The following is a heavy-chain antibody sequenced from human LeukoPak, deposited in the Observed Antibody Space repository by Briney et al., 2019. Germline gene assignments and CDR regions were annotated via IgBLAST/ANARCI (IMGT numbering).Heavy chain of an antibody. CDR1: GGSISSSSYY. J-gene: IGHJ4*02. V-gene: IGHV4-39*07. Sequence: PSETLSLTCTVSGGSISSSSYYWGWIRQPPGKGLEWIGSIYYSGSTYNNPSLKSRVTISVDTSKNQFSLRLSSVTAADTAVYYCARVTGYMIEDYFDYWGQGTLVTVSS. CDR2: IYYSGST. D-gene: IGHD3-22*01. CDR3: ARVTGYMIEDYFDY.